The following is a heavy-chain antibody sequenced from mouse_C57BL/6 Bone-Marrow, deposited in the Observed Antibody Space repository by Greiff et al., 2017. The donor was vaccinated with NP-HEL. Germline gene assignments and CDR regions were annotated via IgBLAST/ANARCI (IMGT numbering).Heavy chain of an antibody. D-gene: IGHD2-12*01. Sequence: VQLVESGGGLVKPGGSLKLSCAASGFTFSDYGMHWVRQAPEKGLEWVAYISSGSSTIYYADTVKGRFTISRDNAKNTLFLQMTSLRSEDTAMYYCARRYRGLYYYAMDYWGQGTSVTVSS. V-gene: IGHV5-17*01. CDR3: ARRYRGLYYYAMDY. CDR2: ISSGSSTI. CDR1: GFTFSDYG. J-gene: IGHJ4*01.